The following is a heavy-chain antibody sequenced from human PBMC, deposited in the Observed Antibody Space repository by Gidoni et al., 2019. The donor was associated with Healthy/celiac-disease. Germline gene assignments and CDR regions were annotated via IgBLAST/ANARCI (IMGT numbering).Heavy chain of an antibody. D-gene: IGHD2-21*01. CDR2: IYYSGSI. CDR1: GGSIRSSCYY. J-gene: IGHJ4*02. CDR3: ARLVVGRLDY. Sequence: QLQLQESGPGLVKPSETLSLTCTVSGGSIRSSCYYWGGIRQPPGKGLEWIGSIYYSGSIYYNPSLKSRVTISVDTSKIQFSLKLSSVTAADTAVYYCARLVVGRLDYWGQGTLVTVSS. V-gene: IGHV4-39*01.